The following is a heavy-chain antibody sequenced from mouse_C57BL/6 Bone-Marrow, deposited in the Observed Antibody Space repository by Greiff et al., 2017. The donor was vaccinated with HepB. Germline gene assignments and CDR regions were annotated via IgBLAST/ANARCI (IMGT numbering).Heavy chain of an antibody. CDR1: GFTFSDYG. Sequence: EVKVEESGGGLVKPGGSLKLSCAASGFTFSDYGMHWVRQAPETGLEWVAYISSGSSTIYYTDKVKGRFTISRDNAKNTLFMQMTSLRSEDTAMYYCATYYYGSSPFAYWGQGTLVTVSA. CDR2: ISSGSSTI. CDR3: ATYYYGSSPFAY. D-gene: IGHD1-1*01. V-gene: IGHV5-17*01. J-gene: IGHJ3*01.